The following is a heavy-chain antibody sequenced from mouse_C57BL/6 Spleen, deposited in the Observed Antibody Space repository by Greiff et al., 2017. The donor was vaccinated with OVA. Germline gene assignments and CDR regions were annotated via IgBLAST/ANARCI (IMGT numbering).Heavy chain of an antibody. CDR2: ISGGGGNT. V-gene: IGHV5-9*01. J-gene: IGHJ1*03. CDR3: ASHSNFHWYFDV. CDR1: GFTFSSYT. Sequence: EVKLMESGGGLVKPGGSLKLSCAASGFTFSSYTMSWVRQTPEKRLEWVATISGGGGNTYYPDSVKGRFTISRDNAKNTLYLQMSSLRSEDTALYYCASHSNFHWYFDVWGTGTTVTVSS. D-gene: IGHD2-5*01.